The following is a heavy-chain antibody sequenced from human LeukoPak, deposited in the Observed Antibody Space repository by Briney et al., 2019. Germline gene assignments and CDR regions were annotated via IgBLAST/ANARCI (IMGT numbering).Heavy chain of an antibody. CDR3: ASNYYDSPMGY. J-gene: IGHJ4*02. CDR2: INHSGST. CDR1: GGSFSGYY. D-gene: IGHD3-22*01. Sequence: SETLSLTCAVYGGSFSGYYWSWIRQPPGKGLEWIGEINHSGSTNYNPSLKSRVTISVDTSKNHFSLKLSSVTAADTAVYYCASNYYDSPMGYWGQGTLVTVSS. V-gene: IGHV4-34*01.